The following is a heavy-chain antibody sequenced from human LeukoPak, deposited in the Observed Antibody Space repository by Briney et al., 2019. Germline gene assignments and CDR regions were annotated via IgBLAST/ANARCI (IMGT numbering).Heavy chain of an antibody. CDR3: AKESGYYGSGSPDY. CDR1: GFTFSSYA. D-gene: IGHD3-10*01. J-gene: IGHJ4*02. Sequence: PGGSLRLACVASGFTFSSYAMSWVRQAPGKGLEWVSAISGSGGSTYYADSVKGRFTISRDNSKNTLYLQMNSLRAEDTAVYYCAKESGYYGSGSPDYWGQGTLVTVSS. V-gene: IGHV3-23*01. CDR2: ISGSGGST.